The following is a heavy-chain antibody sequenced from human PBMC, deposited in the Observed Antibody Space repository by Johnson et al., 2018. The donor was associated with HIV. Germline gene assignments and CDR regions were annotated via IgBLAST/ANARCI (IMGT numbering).Heavy chain of an antibody. CDR1: GFTFSDYY. CDR3: ARDGKVGATPRRAFDI. D-gene: IGHD1-26*01. CDR2: IRSSGSTI. J-gene: IGHJ3*02. V-gene: IGHV3-11*04. Sequence: QVQLVESGGGLVKPGGSLRLSCAASGFTFSDYYMSWIRQAPGKGLEWVSYIRSSGSTIYYVDSVKGRFTISRDSPKNSLFLQMNSLRVDDTAVYYCARDGKVGATPRRAFDIWGQGTMVTVSS.